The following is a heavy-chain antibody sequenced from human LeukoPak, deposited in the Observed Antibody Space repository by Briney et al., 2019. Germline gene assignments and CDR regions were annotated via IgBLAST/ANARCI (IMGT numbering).Heavy chain of an antibody. J-gene: IGHJ4*02. Sequence: GGSLRLSCAASGFTFSSYAMHWVRQAPGKGLEWVAVISYDGSNKYYADSVKGRFTISRDNSKNTLYLQMNSLRAEDTAVYYCARDPLDCSSTSCYVDYWGQGTLVTVSS. CDR2: ISYDGSNK. CDR1: GFTFSSYA. V-gene: IGHV3-30-3*01. D-gene: IGHD2-2*01. CDR3: ARDPLDCSSTSCYVDY.